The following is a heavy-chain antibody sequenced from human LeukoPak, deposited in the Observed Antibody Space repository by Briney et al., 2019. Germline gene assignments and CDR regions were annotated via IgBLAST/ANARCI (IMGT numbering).Heavy chain of an antibody. Sequence: PGGSLRLSCAASGFTFSSYWMGWVRQAPGKGLEWVANIKQDGSEKYYVDSVKGRFTISRDNAKNSLYLQMNSLRAEDTAAYYCARIEDYYDSSGYPHYYGMDVWGQGTTVTVSS. D-gene: IGHD3-22*01. V-gene: IGHV3-7*01. CDR1: GFTFSSYW. CDR2: IKQDGSEK. J-gene: IGHJ6*02. CDR3: ARIEDYYDSSGYPHYYGMDV.